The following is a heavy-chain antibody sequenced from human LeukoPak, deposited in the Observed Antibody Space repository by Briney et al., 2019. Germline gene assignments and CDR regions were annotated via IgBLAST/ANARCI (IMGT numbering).Heavy chain of an antibody. CDR1: GASISNYY. J-gene: IGHJ4*02. D-gene: IGHD1-26*01. V-gene: IGHV4-4*09. CDR3: ARLGSYHDF. CDR2: IHSSGGS. Sequence: SETLSLTCTVSGASISNYYWSWIRQTPEKGLEWMGHIHSSGGSSYYPSLKSRLTLSIDTSRNQLSLKLPSVAAADTAVYFCARLGSYHDFWGQGALVTVSS.